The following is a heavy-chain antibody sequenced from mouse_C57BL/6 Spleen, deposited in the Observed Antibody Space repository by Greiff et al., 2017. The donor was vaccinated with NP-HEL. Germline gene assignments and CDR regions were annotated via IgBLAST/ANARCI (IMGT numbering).Heavy chain of an antibody. CDR2: IYPGSGST. CDR1: GYTFTSYW. D-gene: IGHD2-4*01. CDR3: AREGGYYDYFDY. Sequence: QVQLKQPGAELVKPGASVKMSCKASGYTFTSYWITWVKQRPGQGLEWIGDIYPGSGSTNYNEKFKSKATLTVDTSSSTAYMQLSSLTSEDSAVYYCAREGGYYDYFDYWGKGTTLTVSS. J-gene: IGHJ2*01. V-gene: IGHV1-55*01.